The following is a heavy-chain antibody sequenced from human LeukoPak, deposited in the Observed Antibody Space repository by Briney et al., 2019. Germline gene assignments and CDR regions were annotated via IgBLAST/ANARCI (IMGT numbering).Heavy chain of an antibody. CDR3: ARRYGDNNFDY. CDR2: IYYSGST. J-gene: IGHJ4*02. Sequence: SQTLSLTCTVSGDSMSSGDYYWSWIRQPPGKGLEWIGYIYYSGSTLYNPSLKSRVTISVDTSKNRFSLKLNSVTAADTSVYYCARRYGDNNFDYWGQGTLVTVSS. D-gene: IGHD4-17*01. V-gene: IGHV4-30-4*01. CDR1: GDSMSSGDYY.